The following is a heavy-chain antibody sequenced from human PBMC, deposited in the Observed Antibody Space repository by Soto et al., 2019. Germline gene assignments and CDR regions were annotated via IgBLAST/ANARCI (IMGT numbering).Heavy chain of an antibody. CDR1: GGSFSVHY. D-gene: IGHD6-19*01. J-gene: IGHJ5*02. CDR2: INRSGDT. Sequence: SETLSLTCAAYGGSFSVHYWSWIRQPPGKGLEWIAEINRSGDTNYNPSLKSRVTISADTSKNQLSLNLRSTTAADTAVYYCATLAPWGDHVFAVAWGQGTLVTVSS. CDR3: ATLAPWGDHVFAVA. V-gene: IGHV4-34*01.